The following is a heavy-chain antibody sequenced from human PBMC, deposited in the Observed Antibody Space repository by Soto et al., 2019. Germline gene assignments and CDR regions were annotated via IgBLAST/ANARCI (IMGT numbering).Heavy chain of an antibody. CDR1: GFRFSSYG. J-gene: IGHJ4*02. V-gene: IGHV3-30*19. CDR3: ARDVRYFDWLLCMDY. Sequence: SLRLSCRTSGFRFSSYGMHWVRQAPGKGLEWVAVISYDGSNKYYADSVKGRFTISRDNSKNTLYLQMNSLRAEDTALYYCARDVRYFDWLLCMDYWGQGTLVTVSS. D-gene: IGHD3-9*01. CDR2: ISYDGSNK.